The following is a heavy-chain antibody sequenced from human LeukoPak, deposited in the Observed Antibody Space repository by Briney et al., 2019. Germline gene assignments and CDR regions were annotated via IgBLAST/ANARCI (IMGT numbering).Heavy chain of an antibody. CDR3: ARGYRYGATIDY. Sequence: GGSLRPSCAAAALTLSSSTYSMNWVRQAPGKGLEWVSYISSSTTTTHYADSVKGRFTIFRDDAKNSLFLQMNSLRADDTAVYYCARGYRYGATIDYWGQGTLVTVSS. CDR1: ALTLSSSTYS. J-gene: IGHJ4*02. D-gene: IGHD5-18*01. V-gene: IGHV3-48*01. CDR2: ISSSTTTT.